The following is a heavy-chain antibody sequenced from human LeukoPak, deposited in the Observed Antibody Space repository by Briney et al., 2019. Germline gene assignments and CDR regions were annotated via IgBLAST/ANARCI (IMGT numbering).Heavy chain of an antibody. CDR1: GFTFSSYW. CDR3: ARDPYNGAYSEGYYYYYMDV. CDR2: VNTDGSST. V-gene: IGHV3-74*01. Sequence: GGSLRLSCAASGFTFSSYWMHWVRQAPGRGLFWVSRVNTDGSSTNYADSVKGRFTISRDNAKNSLYLQMNSLRVEDTAIYYCARDPYNGAYSEGYYYYYMDVWGKGTTVTVSS. J-gene: IGHJ6*03. D-gene: IGHD1-1*01.